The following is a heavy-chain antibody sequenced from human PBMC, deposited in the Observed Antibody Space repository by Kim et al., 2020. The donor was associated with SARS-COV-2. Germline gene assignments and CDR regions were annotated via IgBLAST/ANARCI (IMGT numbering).Heavy chain of an antibody. CDR2: ISSSGSTI. V-gene: IGHV3-11*01. D-gene: IGHD3-22*01. CDR1: GFTFSDYY. J-gene: IGHJ3*02. CDR3: ARAAGDYYDSSGYYSDAFDI. Sequence: GGSLRLSCAASGFTFSDYYMSWIRQAPGKGLEWVSYISSSGSTIYYADSVKGRFTISRDNAKNSLYLQMNSLRAEDTAVYYCARAAGDYYDSSGYYSDAFDIWGQGTMVTVSS.